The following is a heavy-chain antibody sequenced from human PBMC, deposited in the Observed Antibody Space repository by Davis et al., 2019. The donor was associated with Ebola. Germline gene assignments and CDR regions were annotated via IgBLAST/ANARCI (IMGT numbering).Heavy chain of an antibody. D-gene: IGHD6-13*01. J-gene: IGHJ4*02. V-gene: IGHV5-51*01. CDR1: GYSFTSYW. CDR3: ARLGLGYSSSWYGDY. CDR2: INPGDSDT. Sequence: GESLKISCKGSGYSFTSYWIGWVRQMPGKGLEWMGIINPGDSDTRYSPSFQGQVTISADKSISTAYLQWSSLKASDTAMYYCARLGLGYSSSWYGDYWGQGALVTVSS.